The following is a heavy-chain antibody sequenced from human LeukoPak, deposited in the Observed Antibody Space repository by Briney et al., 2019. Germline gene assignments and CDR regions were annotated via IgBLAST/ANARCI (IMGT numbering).Heavy chain of an antibody. CDR3: TTFLDIVVVPAAIQLRDY. D-gene: IGHD2-2*03. V-gene: IGHV3-15*01. Sequence: GGSLRLSCAASGFTFSNAWMSWLRQAPGKGLEWVGRIKSKSDGGTTDYAAPVKGRFTISRDDSKNTMYLQMNSLKTEDTAVYYCTTFLDIVVVPAAIQLRDYWGQGTLVTVSS. J-gene: IGHJ4*02. CDR1: GFTFSNAW. CDR2: IKSKSDGGTT.